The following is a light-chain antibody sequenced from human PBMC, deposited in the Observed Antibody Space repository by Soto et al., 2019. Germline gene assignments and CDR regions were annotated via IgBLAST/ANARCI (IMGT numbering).Light chain of an antibody. V-gene: IGLV2-14*01. J-gene: IGLJ1*01. Sequence: QSALTQPASVSGSPGQSITISCTGTSSDVGGYNYVSWYQQHPGKAPKLMIYEVSNRHSGVSNRFSGSKSGNTASLTISGLSAEDEADYYCSSYTSSSIDYVFGTGTKVTVL. CDR2: EVS. CDR1: SSDVGGYNY. CDR3: SSYTSSSIDYV.